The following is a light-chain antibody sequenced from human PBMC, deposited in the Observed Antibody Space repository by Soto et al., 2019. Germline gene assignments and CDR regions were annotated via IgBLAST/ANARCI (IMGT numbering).Light chain of an antibody. V-gene: IGKV3-15*01. Sequence: EIVMTQSPATLSVSPGERATLSCRASQSVSANLAWYQQKPGQAPRLLIYGASSRATGIPARFSGSGSGTDFTLTISSLQSEDFPVYYRQQYNKWATFGPGTRLEIE. CDR1: QSVSAN. CDR3: QQYNKWAT. CDR2: GAS. J-gene: IGKJ5*01.